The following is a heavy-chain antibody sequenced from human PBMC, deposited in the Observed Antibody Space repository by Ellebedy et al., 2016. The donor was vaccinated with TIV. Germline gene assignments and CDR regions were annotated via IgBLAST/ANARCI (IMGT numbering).Heavy chain of an antibody. V-gene: IGHV1-69*13. Sequence: SVKVSCXASGGTFSSYAISWVRQAPGQGLEWMGGIIPIFGTANYAQKFQGRVTITADESTSTAYMELSSLRSDDTAVYYCARGSALWSSRYFDYWGQGTLVTVSS. D-gene: IGHD5-18*01. J-gene: IGHJ4*02. CDR2: IIPIFGTA. CDR1: GGTFSSYA. CDR3: ARGSALWSSRYFDY.